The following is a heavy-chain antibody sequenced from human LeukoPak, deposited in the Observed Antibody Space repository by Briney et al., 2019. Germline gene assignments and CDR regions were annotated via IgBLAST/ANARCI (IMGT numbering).Heavy chain of an antibody. CDR1: GFTFSRYG. D-gene: IGHD1-26*01. Sequence: PGRSLRLSCAASGFTFSRYGMHWVRQAPGKGLEWVAVILYDGSKTYYADSVKGRFTISRDNSKNTLYLQMNSLRADDTAVYYCARGVGATFHSDYWGQGTLVTVSS. CDR3: ARGVGATFHSDY. CDR2: ILYDGSKT. J-gene: IGHJ4*02. V-gene: IGHV3-30*03.